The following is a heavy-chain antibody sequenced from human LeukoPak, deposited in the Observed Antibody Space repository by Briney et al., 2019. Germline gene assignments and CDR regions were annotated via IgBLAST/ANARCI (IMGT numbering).Heavy chain of an antibody. CDR2: AYHSGST. J-gene: IGHJ5*02. CDR3: VRDSRSTSDR. D-gene: IGHD1-26*01. CDR1: GYSISNGYF. Sequence: PSETLSLTCTVSGYSISNGYFWGWIRQPPGKGLEWIGTAYHSGSTYYNPSLKSRVTISLDMSKNQFSLKLSYVTAADTAVYYCVRDSRSTSDRWGQGILVTVSS. V-gene: IGHV4-38-2*02.